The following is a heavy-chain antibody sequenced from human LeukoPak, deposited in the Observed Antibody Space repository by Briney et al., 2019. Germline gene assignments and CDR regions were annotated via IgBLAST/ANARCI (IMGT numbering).Heavy chain of an antibody. CDR1: XG. CDR2: IRYDGSNK. J-gene: IGHJ6*02. Sequence: XGMHWVRQAPGKGLEWVAFIRYDGSNKYYADSVKGRFTISRDNSKNTLYLQMNSLRAEDTAVYYCAKASDYYGSGRGNHYYYYGMDVWGQGTTVTVSS. V-gene: IGHV3-30*02. D-gene: IGHD3-10*01. CDR3: AKASDYYGSGRGNHYYYYGMDV.